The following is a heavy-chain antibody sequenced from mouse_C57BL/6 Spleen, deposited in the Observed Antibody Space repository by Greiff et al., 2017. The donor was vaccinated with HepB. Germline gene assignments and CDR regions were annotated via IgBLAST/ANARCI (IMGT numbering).Heavy chain of an antibody. CDR1: GFTFSSYA. CDR2: ISDGGSYT. Sequence: DVHLVESGGGLVKPGGSLKLSCAASGFTFSSYAMSWVRQTPEKRLEWVATISDGGSYTYYPDNVKGRFTISRDNAKNNLYLHMSHLKSEDTTMYYCARDPGSSGYVAWGQGTSVTVSS. CDR3: ARDPGSSGYVA. D-gene: IGHD3-2*02. J-gene: IGHJ4*01. V-gene: IGHV5-4*01.